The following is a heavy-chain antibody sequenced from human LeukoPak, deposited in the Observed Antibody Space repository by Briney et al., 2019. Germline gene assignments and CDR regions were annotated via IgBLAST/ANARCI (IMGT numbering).Heavy chain of an antibody. CDR3: ARVDTAMVYDAFDI. J-gene: IGHJ3*02. CDR1: GGSFSGYY. V-gene: IGHV4-38-2*01. D-gene: IGHD5-18*01. CDR2: IYHSGST. Sequence: SETLSLTCAVYGGSFSGYYWGWIRQPPGKGLEWIGSIYHSGSTYYNPSLKSRVTISVDTSKNQFSLKLSSVTAADTAVYYCARVDTAMVYDAFDIWGQGTMVTVSS.